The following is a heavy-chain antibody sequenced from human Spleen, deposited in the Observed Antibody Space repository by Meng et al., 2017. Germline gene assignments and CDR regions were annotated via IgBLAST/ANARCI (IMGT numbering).Heavy chain of an antibody. D-gene: IGHD6-13*01. CDR1: GGSIRSSGYY. CDR2: LYYSGGA. Sequence: GAGPGTLKPPPHPPPHSTVSGGSIRSSGYYWIWIRPQPAKRPVWFRSLYYSGGADHNTSPQSRVPISVDTSNNQFFLQMSSVTDADTAVYYCARGEGRQQLIRRPRFDPWGQGTLVTVSS. J-gene: IGHJ5*02. CDR3: ARGEGRQQLIRRPRFDP. V-gene: IGHV4-31*03.